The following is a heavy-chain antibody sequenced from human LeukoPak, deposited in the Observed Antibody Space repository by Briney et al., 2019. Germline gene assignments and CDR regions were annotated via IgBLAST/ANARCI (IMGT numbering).Heavy chain of an antibody. D-gene: IGHD1-26*01. Sequence: PGGSLRLSRAASGFTFSSYDMHWVRQATGKGLEWVSAIGTAGDTYYPGSVKGRFTISRENAKNSLYLQMNSLRAGDTAVYYCARGVQGGSYFRNWGQGTLVTVSS. CDR1: GFTFSSYD. J-gene: IGHJ1*01. V-gene: IGHV3-13*01. CDR2: IGTAGDT. CDR3: ARGVQGGSYFRN.